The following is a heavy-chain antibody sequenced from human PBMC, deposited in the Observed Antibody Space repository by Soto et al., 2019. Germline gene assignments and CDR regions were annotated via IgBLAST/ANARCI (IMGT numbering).Heavy chain of an antibody. CDR2: ISGSDGKT. CDR1: GFSFTSYA. J-gene: IGHJ4*02. Sequence: PGGSLRLSXAASGFSFTSYALSWVRQAPGKGLEWVSTISGSDGKTYYADSVKGRFSISRDTSKTTLYLQMDSLRVEDTAVYYCARWSFLDYWGQGTRVTVSS. CDR3: ARWSFLDY. D-gene: IGHD1-26*01. V-gene: IGHV3-23*01.